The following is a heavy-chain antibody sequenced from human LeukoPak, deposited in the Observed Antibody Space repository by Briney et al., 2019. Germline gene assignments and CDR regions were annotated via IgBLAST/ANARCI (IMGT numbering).Heavy chain of an antibody. CDR1: GGSISSYY. D-gene: IGHD3-22*01. J-gene: IGHJ4*02. V-gene: IGHV4-59*01. Sequence: SETLSLTCTVSGGSISSYYWSWIRQPPGKGLEWIGYIYYSGSTNYNPSLKSRVTISVDTSKNQFSLKLSSVTAADTAVYYCARAPYDSSGYHFDYWGQGTLVTVSS. CDR3: ARAPYDSSGYHFDY. CDR2: IYYSGST.